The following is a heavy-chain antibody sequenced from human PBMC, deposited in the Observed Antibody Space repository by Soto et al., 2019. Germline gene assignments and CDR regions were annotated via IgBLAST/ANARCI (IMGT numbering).Heavy chain of an antibody. CDR3: AKDGGCGGVGDYYYYGMDV. CDR1: GFTFSSYG. CDR2: ISYDGSNK. D-gene: IGHD3-16*01. V-gene: IGHV3-30*18. J-gene: IGHJ6*02. Sequence: GGSLRLSCAASGFTFSSYGMHWVRQAPGKGLEWVAVISYDGSNKYYADSVKGRFTISRDNSKNTLYLQMNSLRAEDTAVYYCAKDGGCGGVGDYYYYGMDVWGQGTTVTVSS.